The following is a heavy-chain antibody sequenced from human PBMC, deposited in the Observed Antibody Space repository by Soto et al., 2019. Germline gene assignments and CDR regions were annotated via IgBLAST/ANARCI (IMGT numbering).Heavy chain of an antibody. CDR1: GGSFSGYY. CDR2: INHSGST. D-gene: IGHD3-3*01. CDR3: ARGRGGIFGVVTSHFDY. Sequence: QVQLQQCGAGLLKPSETLSLTCAVYGGSFSGYYWSWIRQPPGKGLEWIVEINHSGSTNYNPSLKSRVPISVDTSKNQFSLKLSSVTAADTAVYYCARGRGGIFGVVTSHFDYWGQGTLVTVSS. V-gene: IGHV4-34*01. J-gene: IGHJ4*02.